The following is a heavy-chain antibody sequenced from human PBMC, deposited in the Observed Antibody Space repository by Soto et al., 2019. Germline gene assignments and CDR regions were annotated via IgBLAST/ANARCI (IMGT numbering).Heavy chain of an antibody. J-gene: IGHJ5*02. CDR1: GDSVSRYY. CDR3: ARHGVHSSGWAGP. D-gene: IGHD6-19*01. V-gene: IGHV4-59*08. Sequence: SETLSLTCTVSGDSVSRYYWSWIRQPPGKGLEWIGYIYSSGSTNDNPSLKSRVTISLDTSKNQLSLRLTSVTAADTAVYYCARHGVHSSGWAGPWGQGTLVTVSS. CDR2: IYSSGST.